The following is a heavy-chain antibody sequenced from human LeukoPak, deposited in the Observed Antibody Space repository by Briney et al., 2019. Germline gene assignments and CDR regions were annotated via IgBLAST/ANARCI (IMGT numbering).Heavy chain of an antibody. CDR1: GFTFSSYW. CDR3: ARGDPWFVESYYYYIDV. D-gene: IGHD3-10*01. Sequence: GGSLRLSCAASGFTFSSYWMSWVRQAPGKGLEWVANIKQDGSEKYYVDSVKGRFTISRDNAKNSLYLQMNSLRAEDTAVYYCARGDPWFVESYYYYIDVWGKGTTVTVSS. V-gene: IGHV3-7*01. CDR2: IKQDGSEK. J-gene: IGHJ6*03.